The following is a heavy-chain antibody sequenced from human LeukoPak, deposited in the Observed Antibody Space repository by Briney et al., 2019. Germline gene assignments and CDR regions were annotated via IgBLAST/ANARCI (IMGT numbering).Heavy chain of an antibody. CDR2: IYYSGST. Sequence: PSETLSLTCTVSGGSISSSSYYWGWIRQPPGKGLEWIGSIYYSGSTYYNPSLKSRVTISVDTSKNQFSLKLSSVTAADTAVYYCARHGDITVPFDYWGQGTLVTVSS. V-gene: IGHV4-39*01. D-gene: IGHD6-19*01. J-gene: IGHJ4*02. CDR3: ARHGDITVPFDY. CDR1: GGSISSSSYY.